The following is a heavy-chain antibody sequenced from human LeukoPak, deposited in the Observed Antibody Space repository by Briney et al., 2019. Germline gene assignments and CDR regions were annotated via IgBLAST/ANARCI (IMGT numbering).Heavy chain of an antibody. CDR1: RFTFSSYE. J-gene: IGHJ4*02. D-gene: IGHD3-10*01. V-gene: IGHV3-48*03. CDR3: ARTQYYYGSGSPDY. CDR2: ISSSGSTI. Sequence: PGGSLRLSCAASRFTFSSYEMNWVRQAPGKGLEWVSYISSSGSTIYYADSVKGRFTISRDNAKNSLYLQMNSLRAEDTAVYYCARTQYYYGSGSPDYWGQGTLVTVSS.